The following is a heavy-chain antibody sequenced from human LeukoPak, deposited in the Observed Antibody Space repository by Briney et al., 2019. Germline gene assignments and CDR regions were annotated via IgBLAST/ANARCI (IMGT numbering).Heavy chain of an antibody. CDR2: INPSGGST. Sequence: ASVKVSCKASGYTFTSYGITWVRQAPGQGLEWMGIINPSGGSTSYAQKFQGRVTMTRDTSTSTVYMELSSLRSEDTAVYYCARDRSSSWSNYYYYMDVWGKGTTVTVSS. CDR3: ARDRSSSWSNYYYYMDV. D-gene: IGHD6-13*01. CDR1: GYTFTSYG. V-gene: IGHV1-46*01. J-gene: IGHJ6*03.